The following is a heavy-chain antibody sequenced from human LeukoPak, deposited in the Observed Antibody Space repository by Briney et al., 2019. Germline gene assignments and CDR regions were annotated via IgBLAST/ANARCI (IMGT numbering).Heavy chain of an antibody. D-gene: IGHD3-3*01. Sequence: ASVKVSCKASGYTFTSYDINWVRQATGQGLEWMGWMNPNSGNTGYAQKFQGRVTMTRNTSISTAYMELSSLRSEDTAVYYCARGVRITIFGVVSYYMDVWGKGTTVTDSS. J-gene: IGHJ6*03. CDR3: ARGVRITIFGVVSYYMDV. CDR1: GYTFTSYD. V-gene: IGHV1-8*01. CDR2: MNPNSGNT.